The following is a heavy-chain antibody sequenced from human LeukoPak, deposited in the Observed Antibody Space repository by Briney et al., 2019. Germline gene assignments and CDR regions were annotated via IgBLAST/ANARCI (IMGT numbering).Heavy chain of an antibody. Sequence: SETLSLTCAVYGGSFSGYYWSWIRQPPGKGLEWIGEINHSGSTNYNPSLKSRVTISVDTSKNQFSLKLSSVTAADTAVYYCARDREAYCAGDCYSLPDYWGQGTLVTVSS. V-gene: IGHV4-34*01. J-gene: IGHJ4*02. D-gene: IGHD2-21*02. CDR3: ARDREAYCAGDCYSLPDY. CDR2: INHSGST. CDR1: GGSFSGYY.